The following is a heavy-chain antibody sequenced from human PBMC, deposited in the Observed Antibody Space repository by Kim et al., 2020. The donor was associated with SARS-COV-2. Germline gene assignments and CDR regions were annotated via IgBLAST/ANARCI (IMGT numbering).Heavy chain of an antibody. CDR3: ARRYCSGGSCYSY. Sequence: SQKCQGRVTITRDTSASTAYMELSSLRSEDTAVYYCARRYCSGGSCYSYWGQGTLVTVSS. V-gene: IGHV1-3*01. J-gene: IGHJ4*02. D-gene: IGHD2-15*01.